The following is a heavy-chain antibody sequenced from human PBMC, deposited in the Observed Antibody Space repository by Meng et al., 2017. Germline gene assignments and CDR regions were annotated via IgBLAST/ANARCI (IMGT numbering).Heavy chain of an antibody. V-gene: IGHV1-69*13. CDR3: ARGKYYYDSSGYYYVDAFDI. CDR1: GGTFSSYA. Sequence: SVKVSCKASGGTFSSYAISWVRQAPGQGLEWMGGIIPIFGTANYAQKFQGRVTITADESTSTAYMELSSLRSEDTAVYYCARGKYYYDSSGYYYVDAFDIWGQGTRVNVAS. D-gene: IGHD3-22*01. J-gene: IGHJ3*02. CDR2: IIPIFGTA.